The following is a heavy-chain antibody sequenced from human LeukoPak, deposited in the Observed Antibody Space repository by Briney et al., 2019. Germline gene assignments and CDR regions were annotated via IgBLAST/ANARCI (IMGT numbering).Heavy chain of an antibody. CDR3: ARRGSGASLEYYFDL. CDR1: GGSISSYY. J-gene: IGHJ2*01. V-gene: IGHV4-59*08. Sequence: SETLSLTCTVSGGSISSYYWGWIRQPPGKGLECIGYIYYSGNTNSNPSLNSRVTISVDTSKNQFSLKLSSVTAADTAVYYCARRGSGASLEYYFDLWGRGTLVTVSS. CDR2: IYYSGNT. D-gene: IGHD1-14*01.